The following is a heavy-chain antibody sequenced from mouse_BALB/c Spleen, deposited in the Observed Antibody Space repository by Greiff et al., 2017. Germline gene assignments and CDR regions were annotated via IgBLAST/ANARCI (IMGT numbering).Heavy chain of an antibody. J-gene: IGHJ2*01. CDR2: VNPYNGGT. CDR1: GYTFTDYY. Sequence: EVQLQQSGPELVKPGASVKMSCKASGYTFTDYYMDWVKQSHGESFEWIGRVNPYNGGTSYNQKFKGKATLTVDKSSSTAYMELNSLTSEDSAVYYCGVGMYYVDYWGQGTTLTVSS. CDR3: GVGMYYVDY. V-gene: IGHV1-19*01.